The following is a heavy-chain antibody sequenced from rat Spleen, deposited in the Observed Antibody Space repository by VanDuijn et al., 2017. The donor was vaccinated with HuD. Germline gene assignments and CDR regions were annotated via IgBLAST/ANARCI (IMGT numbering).Heavy chain of an antibody. V-gene: IGHV2-13*01. CDR2: IWGNGSP. Sequence: VQLKESGPGLVQPSQTLSLTCTVSGFSLSNYGVIWVRQPPGKGLEWMGVIWGNGSPNYNSALKSRLSISRDTSKSQVYLKMNSLKTEDTATYYCARGIYYYDGTYYPDYWGQGVMVTVSS. CDR1: GFSLSNYG. D-gene: IGHD1-12*02. J-gene: IGHJ2*01. CDR3: ARGIYYYDGTYYPDY.